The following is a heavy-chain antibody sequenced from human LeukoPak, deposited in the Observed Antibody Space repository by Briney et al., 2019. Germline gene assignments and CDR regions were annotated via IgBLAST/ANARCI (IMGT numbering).Heavy chain of an antibody. CDR2: IYYDGTT. J-gene: IGHJ3*02. Sequence: SETLSLTRTASGASISTTSYYWAWIRQPPGKGLEWIVSIYYDGTTYYNPSLKSRVTTSIDTSKKQFSLNLSAVTATDTAVYYCARHFRREVLIGSAFDIWGQGTMVTVSS. CDR1: GASISTTSYY. V-gene: IGHV4-39*01. D-gene: IGHD3-22*01. CDR3: ARHFRREVLIGSAFDI.